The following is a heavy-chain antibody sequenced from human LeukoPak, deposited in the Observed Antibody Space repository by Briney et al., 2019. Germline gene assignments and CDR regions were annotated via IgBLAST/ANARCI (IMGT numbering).Heavy chain of an antibody. CDR1: GYTFTGYY. Sequence: ASVKVSCKASGYTFTGYYMHWVRQAPGQGLEWMGWINPNSGNTGYAQKFQGRVTMTRNTSISTAYMELSSLRSEDTAVYYCARRRVGARGITKAFDIWGQGTMVTVSS. J-gene: IGHJ3*02. V-gene: IGHV1-8*02. CDR2: INPNSGNT. D-gene: IGHD1-26*01. CDR3: ARRRVGARGITKAFDI.